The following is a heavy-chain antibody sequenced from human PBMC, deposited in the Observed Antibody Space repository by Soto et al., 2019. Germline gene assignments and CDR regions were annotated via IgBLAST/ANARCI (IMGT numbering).Heavy chain of an antibody. V-gene: IGHV4-4*02. D-gene: IGHD2-8*01. Sequence: QVQLQESGPGLVKPSETLSLTCAVSGGSISTNDWWTWVRQPPGKGLEWIGDIHHTGSTTNYSPSLQSLVTVSIDKSENQFYLRLTSVTAADTAVYYCATRDCTNNVCHFPWGQGTLVTVSS. J-gene: IGHJ5*02. CDR3: ATRDCTNNVCHFP. CDR2: IHHTGSTT. CDR1: GGSISTNDW.